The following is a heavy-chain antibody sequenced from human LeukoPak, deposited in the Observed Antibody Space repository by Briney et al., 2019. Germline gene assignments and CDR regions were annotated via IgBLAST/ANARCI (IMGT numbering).Heavy chain of an antibody. J-gene: IGHJ4*02. CDR2: IKQDGTEK. D-gene: IGHD3-10*01. CDR1: GFTFTTYW. Sequence: GGSLRLSCAASGFTFTTYWMSWVRQPPGKGLEWVANIKQDGTEKYYVDSVKGRFTISRDNAKNTLYLQMNSLRAEDTAVYYCAKSRGSGLFDYWGQGTLVTVAS. V-gene: IGHV3-7*03. CDR3: AKSRGSGLFDY.